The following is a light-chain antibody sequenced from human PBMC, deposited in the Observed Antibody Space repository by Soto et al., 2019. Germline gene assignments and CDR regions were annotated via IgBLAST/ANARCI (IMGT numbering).Light chain of an antibody. CDR1: QSISSY. CDR3: QQSYSTPVLT. V-gene: IGKV1-39*01. J-gene: IGKJ4*01. CDR2: AAS. Sequence: DIQMTQSPSSLSASVGDRVTITCRASQSISSYLNWYQQKPGKAPKLLIYAASSLQSGVPSRFSGSGSGTDFTLTISSLQPEYFATYYCQQSYSTPVLTFGGGTKVEIK.